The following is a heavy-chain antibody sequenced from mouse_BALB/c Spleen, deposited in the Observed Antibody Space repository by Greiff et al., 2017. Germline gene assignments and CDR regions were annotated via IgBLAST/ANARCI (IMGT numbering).Heavy chain of an antibody. Sequence: EVKVVESGGGLVQPGGSRKLSCAASGFTFSSFGMHWVRQAPEKGLEWVAYISSGSSTIYYADTVKGRFTISRDNPKNTLFLQMTSLRSEDTAMYYCARGGYGYVDYWGQGTTLTVSS. J-gene: IGHJ2*01. D-gene: IGHD3-1*01. CDR3: ARGGYGYVDY. CDR2: ISSGSSTI. V-gene: IGHV5-17*02. CDR1: GFTFSSFG.